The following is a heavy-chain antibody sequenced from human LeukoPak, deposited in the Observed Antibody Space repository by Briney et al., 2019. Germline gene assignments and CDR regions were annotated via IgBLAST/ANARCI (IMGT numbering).Heavy chain of an antibody. Sequence: PGGSLRLSCAASGFTFSSYWMSWVRQAPGKGLEWVANIKQDGSEKYYVDSVKGRSTISRDNAKNSLYLQMNSLRAEDTAVYSCARFIAAAGKVPPYYYYYYYMDVWGKGTTVTVSS. V-gene: IGHV3-7*01. J-gene: IGHJ6*03. CDR1: GFTFSSYW. CDR2: IKQDGSEK. D-gene: IGHD6-13*01. CDR3: ARFIAAAGKVPPYYYYYYYMDV.